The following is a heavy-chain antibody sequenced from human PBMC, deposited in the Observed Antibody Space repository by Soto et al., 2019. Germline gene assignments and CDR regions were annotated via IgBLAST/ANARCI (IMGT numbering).Heavy chain of an antibody. CDR2: IYHSGST. CDR3: ARVACSGGICYLGGWFDP. D-gene: IGHD2-15*01. CDR1: GGSISSDVYS. Sequence: TLALRSVDSGGSISSDVYSWTWIRQPPGKGLEWIGYIYHSGSTYYNPSLKSRVTISVDRSKNQFSLKLSSVTAADTAVYYCARVACSGGICYLGGWFDPWGQGTLVTVSS. J-gene: IGHJ5*02. V-gene: IGHV4-30-2*01.